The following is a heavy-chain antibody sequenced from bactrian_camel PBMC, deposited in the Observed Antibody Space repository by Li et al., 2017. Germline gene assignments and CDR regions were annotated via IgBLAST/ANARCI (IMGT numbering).Heavy chain of an antibody. D-gene: IGHD1*01. CDR2: INSGGGDT. CDR3: AARSVGWCPLFEQWLGKRAYTPGGYFAN. Sequence: VQLVESGGGSVQAGGSLGLSCAVSGFTFSSSDMSWVRQAPGKGLEWVSSINSGGGDTYYTDSVKGRFTISRDNAKNTLYLQMSSLKPEDTAMYYCAARSVGWCPLFEQWLGKRAYTPGGYFANWGQGTQVTVS. J-gene: IGHJ6*01. V-gene: IGHV3S40*01. CDR1: GFTFSSSD.